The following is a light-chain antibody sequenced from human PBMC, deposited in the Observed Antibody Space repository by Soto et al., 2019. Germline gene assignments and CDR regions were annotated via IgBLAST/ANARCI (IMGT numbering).Light chain of an antibody. CDR1: QSIGRW. Sequence: VHKTQSLSTPTASVEDRVTISCLASQSIGRWLAWYQQSPVKAPNLLISDASSLESGVPSRFSGSGSGTDFTLTISSLQPEDFATYYSPQSYSTPWTSWQGT. J-gene: IGKJ1*01. V-gene: IGKV1-5*01. CDR3: PQSYSTPWT. CDR2: DAS.